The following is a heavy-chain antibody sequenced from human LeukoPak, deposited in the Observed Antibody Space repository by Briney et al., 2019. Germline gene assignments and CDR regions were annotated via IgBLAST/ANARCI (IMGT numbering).Heavy chain of an antibody. CDR2: ISSNGGST. CDR3: ARGPWYNWNDVGGGWFDP. Sequence: GGSLRLSCAASGFTFSSYSMHWVRQAPGKGLEYVSAISSNGGSTYYANSVKGRFTISRDNSKNTLYLQMGSLRAEDMAVYYCARGPWYNWNDVGGGWFDPWGQGTLVTVSS. V-gene: IGHV3-64*01. CDR1: GFTFSSYS. J-gene: IGHJ5*02. D-gene: IGHD1-1*01.